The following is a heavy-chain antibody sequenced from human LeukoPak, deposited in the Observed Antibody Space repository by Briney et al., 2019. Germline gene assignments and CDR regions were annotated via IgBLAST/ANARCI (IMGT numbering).Heavy chain of an antibody. V-gene: IGHV4-61*02. J-gene: IGHJ5*02. CDR3: ARYYDFWSGPSGFDP. CDR2: IYTSGST. D-gene: IGHD3-3*01. CDR1: GGSISSGSYY. Sequence: SETLSLTCTVSGGSISSGSYYWSWIRQPAGKGLEWIGRIYTSGSTNYNPSLKSRVTISVDTSKNQFSLKLSSVTAADTAVYYCARYYDFWSGPSGFDPWGQRTLVTVSS.